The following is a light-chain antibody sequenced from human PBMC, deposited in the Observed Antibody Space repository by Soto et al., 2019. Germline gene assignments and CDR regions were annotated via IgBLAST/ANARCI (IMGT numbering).Light chain of an antibody. CDR2: LNSDGSH. J-gene: IGLJ2*01. Sequence: QSVLTQSPSASASLGASVKLTCTLSSGHRRDAIAWHQQQPEKGPRYLMKLNSDGSHSKGDGIPDRFSGSSSGAERYLTISSLQSEYEADYYCQTWGTGIHVVFGGGTKLTVL. CDR3: QTWGTGIHVV. CDR1: SGHRRDA. V-gene: IGLV4-69*01.